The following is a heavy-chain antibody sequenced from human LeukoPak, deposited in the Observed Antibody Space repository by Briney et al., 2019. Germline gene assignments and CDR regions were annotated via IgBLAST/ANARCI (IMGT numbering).Heavy chain of an antibody. CDR3: ARGSGSYGNYYGMDV. Sequence: GGSLRLSCAASGFTFSSYSMNWVRQAPGKGLEWVSSISSSSSYIYYADSVKGRFTISRDNAKNSLYLQMNSLRAEDTAVYYCARGSGSYGNYYGMDVWGQGTTVTVSS. V-gene: IGHV3-21*01. D-gene: IGHD1-26*01. J-gene: IGHJ6*02. CDR1: GFTFSSYS. CDR2: ISSSSSYI.